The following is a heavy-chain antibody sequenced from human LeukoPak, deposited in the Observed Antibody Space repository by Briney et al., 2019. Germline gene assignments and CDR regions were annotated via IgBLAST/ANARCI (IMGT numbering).Heavy chain of an antibody. CDR2: ISAYNGNT. CDR3: ARSTPHIVVVTATAFDY. J-gene: IGHJ4*02. D-gene: IGHD2-21*02. Sequence: ASVKVSCKASGYTFTSYGISWVRQAPGQGLEWMGWISAYNGNTNYAQKLQGRVTMTTDTSTSTAYVELRSLRSDDTAVYYCARSTPHIVVVTATAFDYWGQGTLVTVFS. V-gene: IGHV1-18*01. CDR1: GYTFTSYG.